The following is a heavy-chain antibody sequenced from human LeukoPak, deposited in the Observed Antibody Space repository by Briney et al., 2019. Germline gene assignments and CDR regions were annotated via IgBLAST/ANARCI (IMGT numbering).Heavy chain of an antibody. CDR2: ISYDGSNK. D-gene: IGHD3-10*01. CDR3: AREGMSLLWFGEAGYFDY. Sequence: GGSLRLSCAASGFTFSSYAMHWVRQAPGKGLEWVAVISYDGSNKYYADSVKARFTISRDNSKNTLYLQMNSLRAEDTAVYYCAREGMSLLWFGEAGYFDYWGQGTLVTVSS. V-gene: IGHV3-30-3*01. J-gene: IGHJ4*02. CDR1: GFTFSSYA.